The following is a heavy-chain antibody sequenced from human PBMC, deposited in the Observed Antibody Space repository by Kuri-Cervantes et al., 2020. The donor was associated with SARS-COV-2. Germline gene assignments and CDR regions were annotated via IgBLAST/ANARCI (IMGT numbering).Heavy chain of an antibody. CDR2: ISSSSSYI. V-gene: IGHV3-21*01. J-gene: IGHJ4*02. D-gene: IGHD3-3*01. CDR1: GFTVSSNY. Sequence: GGSLRLSCAASGFTVSSNYMNWVRQAPGKGLEWVSSISSSSSYIYYADSVKGRFTISRDNAKNSLYLQMNSLRAEDTAVYYCARDQGDFWNAYYLRWGQGTLVTGSS. CDR3: ARDQGDFWNAYYLR.